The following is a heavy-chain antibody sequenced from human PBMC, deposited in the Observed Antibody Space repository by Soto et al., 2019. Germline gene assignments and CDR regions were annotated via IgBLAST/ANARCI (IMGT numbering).Heavy chain of an antibody. D-gene: IGHD3-22*01. CDR1: GYTFTSYY. CDR2: INPSGGST. J-gene: IGHJ4*02. CDR3: ARDKYYYDSSGYYLLFDY. V-gene: IGHV1-46*03. Sequence: ASVKVSCKASGYTFTSYYMHWVRQAPGQGLEWMGIINPSGGSTSYAQKFQGRVTMTRDTSTSTVYMELSSMRSEDTAVHYFARDKYYYDSSGYYLLFDYWGQGTLVTVSS.